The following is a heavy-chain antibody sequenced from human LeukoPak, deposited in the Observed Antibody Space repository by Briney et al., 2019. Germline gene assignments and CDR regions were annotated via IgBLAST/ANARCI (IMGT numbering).Heavy chain of an antibody. J-gene: IGHJ4*02. CDR2: LYSSGNT. Sequence: PGGSLRLSCAASGFSVITDYMPWVRQAPGKGLEWVSTLYSSGNTYYADSVKGRFTVSRDNSKNTLFLEMSSLRAEDTAVYFCARGLGSFENWGQGTLVAVSS. CDR1: GFSVITDY. CDR3: ARGLGSFEN. V-gene: IGHV3-53*01. D-gene: IGHD1-26*01.